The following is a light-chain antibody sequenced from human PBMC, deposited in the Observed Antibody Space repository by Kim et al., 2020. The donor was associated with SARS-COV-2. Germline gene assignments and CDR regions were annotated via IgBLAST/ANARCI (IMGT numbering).Light chain of an antibody. CDR2: EVT. V-gene: IGLV2-8*01. Sequence: GQSVTISCPGTSSDIGVYNYVSWYQQYPGRAPQLMIYEVTKRPSGVPDRFSGSKSGNTASLTVSGLQADDEADYYCCSYAGNNNLVFGGGTKLTVL. J-gene: IGLJ3*02. CDR1: SSDIGVYNY. CDR3: CSYAGNNNLV.